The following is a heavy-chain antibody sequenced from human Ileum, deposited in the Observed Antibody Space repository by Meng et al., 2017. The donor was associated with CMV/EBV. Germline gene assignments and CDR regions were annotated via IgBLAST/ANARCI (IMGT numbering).Heavy chain of an antibody. Sequence: GESLKISCAASGFTFSSSNMNWVRQAPGKGLEWVSSISSTGTYIYYADSLKGRFTISRDNAKNSLYLQMNGLRAEDSAVYYCANQLPWNYFYGMAVWGQGTTVTVSS. CDR3: ANQLPWNYFYGMAV. D-gene: IGHD2-2*01. V-gene: IGHV3-21*01. CDR2: ISSTGTYI. CDR1: GFTFSSSN. J-gene: IGHJ6*02.